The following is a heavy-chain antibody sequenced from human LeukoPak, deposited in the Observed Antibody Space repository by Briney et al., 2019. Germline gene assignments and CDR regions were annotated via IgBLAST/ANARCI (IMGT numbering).Heavy chain of an antibody. Sequence: GGSLRLSCAASGFTFSSYAMSWVRQAPGKGLERVSAISGSGGSTYYADSVKGRFTISRDNSKNTLCLQMNSLRAEDTAVYYCARHVGGSSGWLHKLGYYYYMDVWGKGTTVTVSS. D-gene: IGHD6-19*01. CDR2: ISGSGGST. CDR1: GFTFSSYA. V-gene: IGHV3-23*01. CDR3: ARHVGGSSGWLHKLGYYYYMDV. J-gene: IGHJ6*03.